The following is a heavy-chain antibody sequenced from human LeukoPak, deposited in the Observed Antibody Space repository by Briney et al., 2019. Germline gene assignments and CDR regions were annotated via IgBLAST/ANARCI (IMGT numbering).Heavy chain of an antibody. Sequence: GGSLRLSCAASGFTFSSYAMSWVRQAPGRGLEWVSAISGSGGSTYYADSVKGRFTISRDNSKNTLYLQMNSLRAEDTAVYYCAKVALRFLEWLPFDYWGQGTLVTVSS. D-gene: IGHD3-3*01. CDR3: AKVALRFLEWLPFDY. CDR1: GFTFSSYA. CDR2: ISGSGGST. V-gene: IGHV3-23*01. J-gene: IGHJ4*02.